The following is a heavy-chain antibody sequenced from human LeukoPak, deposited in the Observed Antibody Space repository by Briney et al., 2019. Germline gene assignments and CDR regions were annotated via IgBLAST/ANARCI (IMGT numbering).Heavy chain of an antibody. Sequence: PSETLFLTCTVSGGSISSYYWSWIRQPPGKGLEWIGYIYYSGSTNYNPSLKSRVTISVDTSKNQFSLKLSSVTAADTAVYYCARDLATMGSGAFDIWGQGTMVTVSS. CDR2: IYYSGST. J-gene: IGHJ3*02. V-gene: IGHV4-59*01. CDR3: ARDLATMGSGAFDI. D-gene: IGHD5-12*01. CDR1: GGSISSYY.